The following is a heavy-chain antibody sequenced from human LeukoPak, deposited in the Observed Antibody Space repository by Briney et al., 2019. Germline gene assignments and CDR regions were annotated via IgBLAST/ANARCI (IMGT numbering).Heavy chain of an antibody. V-gene: IGHV4-59*08. CDR3: AATSYYGSGTYDY. CDR2: IYYSGST. D-gene: IGHD3-10*01. Sequence: HPSETLSLTCTVSGGSISNYYWSWIRQPPGKGPEWIGYIYYSGSTNYNASLKSRVTISVDTSKNQFSLKLNSVTAADTAVYYCAATSYYGSGTYDYWGQGSLVTVSS. J-gene: IGHJ4*02. CDR1: GGSISNYY.